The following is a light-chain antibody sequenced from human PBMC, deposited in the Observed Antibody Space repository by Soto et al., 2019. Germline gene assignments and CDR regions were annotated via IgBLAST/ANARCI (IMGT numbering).Light chain of an antibody. V-gene: IGLV2-14*01. CDR1: SSDVGTYDY. CDR3: SSYINYNTYV. J-gene: IGLJ1*01. Sequence: QSALTQPASVSGSPGQSITISCTGSSSDVGTYDYVSWYQQHPGKAPKLIIYDVTNRPSGVSNRFSGSNSGNTASLTISGLQAEDEADYYCSSYINYNTYVFGTGTKLTVL. CDR2: DVT.